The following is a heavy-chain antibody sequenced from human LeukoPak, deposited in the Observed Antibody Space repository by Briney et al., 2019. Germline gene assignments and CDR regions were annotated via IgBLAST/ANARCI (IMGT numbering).Heavy chain of an antibody. J-gene: IGHJ4*02. D-gene: IGHD3-10*01. CDR1: GFTFSSFA. Sequence: GGSLRLSCAASGFTFSSFAMSWVRQAPGQGLEWVSAISDNSGNTYYADSVKGRFTISRDNSENTLYLQMNSLRAEDTAVYYCAKDRYGSGSPFDYWGQGTLVTVSS. V-gene: IGHV3-23*01. CDR3: AKDRYGSGSPFDY. CDR2: ISDNSGNT.